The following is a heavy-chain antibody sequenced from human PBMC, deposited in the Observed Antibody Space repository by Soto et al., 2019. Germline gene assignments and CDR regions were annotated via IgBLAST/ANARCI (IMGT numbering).Heavy chain of an antibody. Sequence: GGSLRLSCAASGFIFSSYGMHWVRQAPGKGLEWVAVIWYDGSNKNYAESVKGRFTITRDNSKNTLYLQMNSLRAEDTAVYYCASSICWGPGTLVTVSS. CDR1: GFIFSSYG. CDR3: ASSIC. V-gene: IGHV3-33*01. CDR2: IWYDGSNK. J-gene: IGHJ4*02.